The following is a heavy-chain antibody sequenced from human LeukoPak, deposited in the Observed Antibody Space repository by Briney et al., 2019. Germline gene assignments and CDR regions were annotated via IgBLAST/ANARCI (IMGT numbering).Heavy chain of an antibody. CDR1: GFTFSSYS. J-gene: IGHJ4*02. D-gene: IGHD2-2*01. CDR3: ARGGFVVVPAATPFDY. CDR2: ISSSSSTI. V-gene: IGHV3-48*01. Sequence: PGGSLRLSCAASGFTFSSYSMNWVRQAPGKGLEWVSYISSSSSTIFYADSVKDRFTISRDNAKNSLYLQMNSLRAEDMAVYYCARGGFVVVPAATPFDYWGQGTLVTVSS.